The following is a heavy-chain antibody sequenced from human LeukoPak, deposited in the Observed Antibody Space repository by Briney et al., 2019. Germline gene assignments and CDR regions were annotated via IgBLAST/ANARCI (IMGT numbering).Heavy chain of an antibody. V-gene: IGHV3-7*01. CDR3: ADLGTSD. J-gene: IGHJ4*02. Sequence: PGGTLRLSCAVSGFRFSSQWMTWVRQATGTGLEWVATINSDGSAKYHVDSVKGRFTISRDNAKNLVYLQMSILRAEDTAVYYCADLGTSDCGQGTLVTVSS. CDR2: INSDGSAK. CDR1: GFRFSSQW. D-gene: IGHD1-7*01.